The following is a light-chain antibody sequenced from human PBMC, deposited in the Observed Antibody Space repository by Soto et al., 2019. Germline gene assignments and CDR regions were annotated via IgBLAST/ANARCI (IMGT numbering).Light chain of an antibody. CDR3: QQYGSSRTWT. V-gene: IGKV3-20*01. Sequence: DIVLTQSPATLSFSPVERSTLSCSASQSVRSNFLAWYQQKPGQAPRLLIYGASSRATGIPDRFSGSGSGTDFTLTISRLEPEDFAVYYCQQYGSSRTWTFGQGTKVDI. CDR2: GAS. CDR1: QSVRSNF. J-gene: IGKJ1*01.